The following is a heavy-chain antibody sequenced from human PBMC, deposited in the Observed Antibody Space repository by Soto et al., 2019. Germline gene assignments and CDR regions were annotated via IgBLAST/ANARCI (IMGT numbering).Heavy chain of an antibody. Sequence: QVQLVESGGGVVQPGRSLRLSCAASGFTVSSYAMHWVRQAPGKGLEWVAVISYDGSNKYYADSVKGRFNIYRANSKNTLSLQMTILRAEDTAVYYGARDREGGCMLIAPYFDYWGQGTLVTVPA. CDR3: ARDREGGCMLIAPYFDY. CDR2: ISYDGSNK. D-gene: IGHD2-8*01. V-gene: IGHV3-30-3*01. J-gene: IGHJ4*02. CDR1: GFTVSSYA.